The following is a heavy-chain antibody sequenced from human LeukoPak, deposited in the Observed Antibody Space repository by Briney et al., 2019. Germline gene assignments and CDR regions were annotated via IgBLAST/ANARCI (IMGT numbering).Heavy chain of an antibody. J-gene: IGHJ4*02. CDR2: IKTKTDNSTT. D-gene: IGHD1-26*01. Sequence: GGSLRLSCAASGFTFSNDRMNWVRQAPGKGLEWVGRIKTKTDNSTTYYSAPLKPRFTISRDDSKTTLYLQLNALKTEDTAIYYFTTYVVATAYCGQGTLVTVSS. CDR1: GFTFSNDR. CDR3: TTYVVATAY. V-gene: IGHV3-15*01.